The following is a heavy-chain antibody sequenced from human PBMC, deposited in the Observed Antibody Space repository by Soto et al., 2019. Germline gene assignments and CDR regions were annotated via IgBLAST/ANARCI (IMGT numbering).Heavy chain of an antibody. CDR3: ARSYASGSFPFDP. CDR2: IFYSGST. D-gene: IGHD3-10*01. CDR1: GGSISSYY. Sequence: SETLSLTCTVSGGSISSYYWSWIRQPPGKGLEWIGYIFYSGSTKHNPSLKSRVIISLDTSKNQFSLKLSSVTAADTAVYYCARSYASGSFPFDPWGQGTLVTVSS. J-gene: IGHJ5*02. V-gene: IGHV4-59*01.